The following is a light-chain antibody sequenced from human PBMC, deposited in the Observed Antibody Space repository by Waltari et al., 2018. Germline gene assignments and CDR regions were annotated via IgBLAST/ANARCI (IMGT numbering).Light chain of an antibody. CDR3: MQTLQTPT. CDR2: LGS. CDR1: QSLLHSNGYNY. J-gene: IGKJ1*01. Sequence: DIVMTQFPLSLPVTPGEPASISCRSGQSLLHSNGYNYLDWYLQRPGQSPQLLIYLGSNRASRVPDRFSGSGSGTDFTLKISRVEADDVGVYYCMQTLQTPTFGQGTKVEIK. V-gene: IGKV2-28*01.